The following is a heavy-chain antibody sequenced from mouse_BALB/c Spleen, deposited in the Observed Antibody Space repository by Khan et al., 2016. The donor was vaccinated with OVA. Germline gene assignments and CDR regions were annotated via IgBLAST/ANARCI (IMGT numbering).Heavy chain of an antibody. J-gene: IGHJ3*01. V-gene: IGHV5-9-3*01. Sequence: EVELVESGGGLVKPGGSLKLSCAASGFTFRTYAMSWVRQTPEKRLEWVATISSDGDYTYFPDNVTGRFTISRDIAKNTLCLQMTSLRSEDTAMYYCARSPYGNFAYWGQGTLVTVSA. D-gene: IGHD2-1*01. CDR3: ARSPYGNFAY. CDR2: ISSDGDYT. CDR1: GFTFRTYA.